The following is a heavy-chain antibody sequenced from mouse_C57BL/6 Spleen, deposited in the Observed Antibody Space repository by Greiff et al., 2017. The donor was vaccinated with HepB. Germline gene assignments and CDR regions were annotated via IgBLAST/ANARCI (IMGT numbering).Heavy chain of an antibody. CDR3: ARSPRVVHWYFDV. J-gene: IGHJ1*03. Sequence: QVQLQQPGAELVRPGTSVKLSCKASGYTFTSYWMHWVKQRPGQGLEWIGVIDPSDSYTNYNQKFKGKATLTVDTSSSTAYMQLSSLTSEDSAVYYCARSPRVVHWYFDVWGTGTTVTVSS. CDR2: IDPSDSYT. V-gene: IGHV1-59*01. D-gene: IGHD1-1*01. CDR1: GYTFTSYW.